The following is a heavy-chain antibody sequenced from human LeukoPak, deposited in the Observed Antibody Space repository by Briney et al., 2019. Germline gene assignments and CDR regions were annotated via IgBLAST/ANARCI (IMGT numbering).Heavy chain of an antibody. Sequence: ASVKVSCKASGYTFTGYYMHWVRQAPGQGLEWMGIINPSGGSTSYAQKFQGRVTMTRDTSTSTVYMELSSLRSEDTAVYYCARVPRIAAAGTVFDYWGQGTLVTVSS. J-gene: IGHJ4*02. D-gene: IGHD6-13*01. CDR2: INPSGGST. V-gene: IGHV1-46*01. CDR3: ARVPRIAAAGTVFDY. CDR1: GYTFTGYY.